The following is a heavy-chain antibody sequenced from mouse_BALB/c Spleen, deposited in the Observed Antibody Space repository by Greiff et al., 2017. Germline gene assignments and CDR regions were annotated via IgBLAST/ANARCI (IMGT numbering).Heavy chain of an antibody. CDR3: ARNYGNYRGWFAY. J-gene: IGHJ3*01. D-gene: IGHD2-1*01. CDR2: IYPGSGNT. Sequence: VKVVESGAELARPGASVKLSCKASGYTFTDYYINWVKQRTGQGLEWIGEIYPGSGNTYYNEKFKGKATLTADKSSSTAYMQLSSLTSEDSAVYFCARNYGNYRGWFAYWGQGTLVTVSA. V-gene: IGHV1-77*01. CDR1: GYTFTDYY.